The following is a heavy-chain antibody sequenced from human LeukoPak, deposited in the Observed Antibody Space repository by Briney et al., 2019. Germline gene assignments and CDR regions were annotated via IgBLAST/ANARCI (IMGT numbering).Heavy chain of an antibody. CDR2: IYSGGST. CDR1: GFTVSSNY. J-gene: IGHJ3*02. D-gene: IGHD4-17*01. V-gene: IGHV3-53*01. CDR3: AREPGFGDYEAFDI. Sequence: PGGSLRLSCAASGFTVSSNYRSWVRQAPGKGLEWVSVIYSGGSTYYADSVKGRFTISRDNSKNTLYLQMNSLRAEDTAVYYCAREPGFGDYEAFDIWGQGTMVTVSS.